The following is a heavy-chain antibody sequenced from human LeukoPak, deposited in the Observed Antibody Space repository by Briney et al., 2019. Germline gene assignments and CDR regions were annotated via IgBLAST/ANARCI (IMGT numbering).Heavy chain of an antibody. Sequence: GESLQISCEASEYNFSDYWIGWVRQLPGKGLEWMGIIYPGDSDTKYSPSFQGQVTISADKSISTAYLQWSSLKASDTAIYYCARRWGSGSFDSWGQGTLVTVSS. CDR1: EYNFSDYW. J-gene: IGHJ4*02. CDR2: IYPGDSDT. V-gene: IGHV5-51*01. D-gene: IGHD3-10*01. CDR3: ARRWGSGSFDS.